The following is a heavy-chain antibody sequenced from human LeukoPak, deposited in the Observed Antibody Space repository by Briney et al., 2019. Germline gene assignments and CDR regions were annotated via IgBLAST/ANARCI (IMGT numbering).Heavy chain of an antibody. J-gene: IGHJ3*02. Sequence: NPSETLSLTCSVSGASIRSYFWSWIRQSPGKGLEWIGYVYDNDISNFNPSLESRVTILVDRSKSQFSLKLRSVTAADTAVYYCARGLVLATDDAFDIWGPGTMVTVSS. CDR2: VYDNDIS. V-gene: IGHV4-59*01. CDR1: GASIRSYF. CDR3: ARGLVLATDDAFDI. D-gene: IGHD5-12*01.